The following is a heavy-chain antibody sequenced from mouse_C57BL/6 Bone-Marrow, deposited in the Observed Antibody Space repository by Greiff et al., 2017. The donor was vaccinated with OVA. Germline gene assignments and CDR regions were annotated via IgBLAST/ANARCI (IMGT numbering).Heavy chain of an antibody. J-gene: IGHJ1*03. Sequence: VQLQQSGAELARPGASVKLSCKASGYTFTSYGISWVKQRTGQGLEWIGEIYPRSGNTYYNEKFKGKATLTADKSSSTAYMEIRSLTSEDSAVYYCRDEYGSSRYFDVWGTGTTVTVSS. D-gene: IGHD1-1*01. CDR1: GYTFTSYG. CDR3: RDEYGSSRYFDV. CDR2: IYPRSGNT. V-gene: IGHV1-81*01.